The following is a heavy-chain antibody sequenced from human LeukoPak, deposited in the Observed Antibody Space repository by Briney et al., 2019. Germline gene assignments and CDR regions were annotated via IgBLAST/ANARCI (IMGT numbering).Heavy chain of an antibody. J-gene: IGHJ4*02. CDR1: GFIISRDS. CDR3: VKDLGSSIRNPTFDY. Sequence: GGSLRLSCAASGFIISRDSMNWVRQAPGKGLEWISYISHDSGVIYYADSVKGRFTISRDNAKNSLYLQMKSLRAEDTALYYCVKDLGSSIRNPTFDYWGQGTLVTVSS. D-gene: IGHD2-2*01. V-gene: IGHV3-48*04. CDR2: ISHDSGVI.